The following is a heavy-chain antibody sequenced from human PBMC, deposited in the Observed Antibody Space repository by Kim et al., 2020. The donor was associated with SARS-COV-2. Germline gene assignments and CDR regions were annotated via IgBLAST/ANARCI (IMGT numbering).Heavy chain of an antibody. J-gene: IGHJ4*02. D-gene: IGHD6-19*01. V-gene: IGHV3-33*01. CDR3: ATEGSDMDYFDY. CDR2: IWYDGSNK. Sequence: GGSLRLSCAASGFTFSSYGMHWVRQAPGKGLEWVAVIWYDGSNKYYVDSVKGRFTISRDNSKNTLYLQMSSLRAEDTAVYYCATEGSDMDYFDYWGQGTL. CDR1: GFTFSSYG.